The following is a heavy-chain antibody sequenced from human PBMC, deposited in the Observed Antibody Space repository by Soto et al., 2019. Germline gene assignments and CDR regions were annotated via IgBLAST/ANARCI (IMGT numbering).Heavy chain of an antibody. D-gene: IGHD6-13*01. CDR3: ARAIAAAGYYFDY. V-gene: IGHV1-69*13. CDR2: IIPIFGTA. CDR1: GGTFSSYA. Sequence: SVTVSCTASGGTFSSYAISWVRQAPGQGLEWMGGIIPIFGTANYAQKFQGRVTITADESTSTAYMELSSLRSEDTAVYYCARAIAAAGYYFDYWGQGTLVTVSS. J-gene: IGHJ4*02.